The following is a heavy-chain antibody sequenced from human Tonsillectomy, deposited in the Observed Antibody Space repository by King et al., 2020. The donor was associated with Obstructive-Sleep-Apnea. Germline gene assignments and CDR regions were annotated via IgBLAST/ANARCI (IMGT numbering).Heavy chain of an antibody. CDR1: GFHLDDYA. J-gene: IGHJ4*02. CDR2: MSWNSGNI. Sequence: VQLVESGGGLVQPGRSLRLSCAASGFHLDDYAMHWVRQVPGKGLEWVSGMSWNSGNIGYADSVKGRFTLTRDNAKNSLYLQMNSLRAEDTALYYCAKDMGFDTGGGFDYWGQGALVTVFS. CDR3: AKDMGFDTGGGFDY. V-gene: IGHV3-9*01. D-gene: IGHD1-26*01.